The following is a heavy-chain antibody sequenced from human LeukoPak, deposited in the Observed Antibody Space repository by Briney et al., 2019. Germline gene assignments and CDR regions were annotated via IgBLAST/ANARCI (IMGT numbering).Heavy chain of an antibody. CDR1: GGSISSNNYY. V-gene: IGHV4-39*01. CDR2: INYGGTT. Sequence: SETLSLTCTVSGGSISSNNYYWSWIRQPPGREMEWIASINYGGTTYYNPSLKSRVAISVDTSKNQFSLRLSSVTAADTAVYLCARGTMTTVTYYFDYWGQGTLVTVSP. CDR3: ARGTMTTVTYYFDY. J-gene: IGHJ4*02. D-gene: IGHD4-17*01.